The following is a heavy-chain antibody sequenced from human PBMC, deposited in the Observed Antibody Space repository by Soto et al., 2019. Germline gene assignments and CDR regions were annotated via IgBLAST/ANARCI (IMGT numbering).Heavy chain of an antibody. CDR2: ISHLENT. CDR3: VRGGGCDPFDY. CDR1: GASIRYGCFS. V-gene: IGHV4-30-2*06. D-gene: IGHD2-15*01. J-gene: IGHJ4*02. Sequence: PSETLSLTCTVSGASIRYGCFSWSWIRQSPGKGLEWIGYISHLENTYFHPSFKSRLTMSIDRSRNQFSLNLSSVTAADRAVYYCVRGGGCDPFDYWGQGVLVTVSS.